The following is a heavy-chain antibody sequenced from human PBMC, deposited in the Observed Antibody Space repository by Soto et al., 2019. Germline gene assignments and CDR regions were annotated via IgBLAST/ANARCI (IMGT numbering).Heavy chain of an antibody. J-gene: IGHJ4*02. CDR1: GSTFSSYA. CDR3: AKRRGAGGHFDY. D-gene: IGHD2-15*01. Sequence: GGSLRLSCAASGSTFSSYAMGWVRQGPGKGLEWVAVVSIGGSTHYADSVRGRFTISRDNSKNTLSLQMNSPTAEDTAVYFCAKRRGAGGHFDYWGQGALVTVSS. V-gene: IGHV3-23*01. CDR2: VSIGGST.